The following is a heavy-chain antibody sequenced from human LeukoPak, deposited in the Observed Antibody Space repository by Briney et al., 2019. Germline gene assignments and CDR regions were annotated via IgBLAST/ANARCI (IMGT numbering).Heavy chain of an antibody. J-gene: IGHJ4*02. D-gene: IGHD3-3*01. Sequence: ASVKVSCKASGYTFTSYGISWVRQAPGQGPEWMGWISAYNGNTNYAQKLQGRVTMTTDTSTSTAYMELRSLRSDDTAVYYCARHYDFWSGYYQYYFDYWGQGTLVTVSS. V-gene: IGHV1-18*01. CDR1: GYTFTSYG. CDR2: ISAYNGNT. CDR3: ARHYDFWSGYYQYYFDY.